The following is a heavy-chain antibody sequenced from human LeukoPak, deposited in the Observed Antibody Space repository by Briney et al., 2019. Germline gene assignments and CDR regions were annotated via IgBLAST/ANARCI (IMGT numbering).Heavy chain of an antibody. J-gene: IGHJ1*01. V-gene: IGHV4-4*07. Sequence: SETLSLTCTVSGGSISSYYWSWIRQPAGKGLEWIGRIYTSGSTNYNPSLKSRVTMSVDTSKNQFSLKLSSVTAADTAVYYCARANAPTIAAAGTTYFQHWGQGTLVTVSS. CDR1: GGSISSYY. CDR3: ARANAPTIAAAGTTYFQH. D-gene: IGHD6-13*01. CDR2: IYTSGST.